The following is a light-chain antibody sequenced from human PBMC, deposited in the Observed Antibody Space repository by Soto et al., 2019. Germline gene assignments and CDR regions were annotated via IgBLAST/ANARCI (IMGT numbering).Light chain of an antibody. CDR1: SSDVGAYNY. Sequence: QSALTQPRSVSGSPGQSVTISCTGTSSDVGAYNYVSWYQQHPGKAPKLMIYDVSKRPSGVPDRFSGSKSGDTASLTISGLQADDEADYYCQSYGSSLSGVVFGGGTKVTVL. CDR3: QSYGSSLSGVV. J-gene: IGLJ2*01. V-gene: IGLV2-11*01. CDR2: DVS.